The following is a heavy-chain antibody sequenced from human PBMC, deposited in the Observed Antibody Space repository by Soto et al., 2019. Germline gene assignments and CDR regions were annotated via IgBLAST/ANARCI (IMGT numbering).Heavy chain of an antibody. D-gene: IGHD6-19*01. CDR1: GYTFTNYA. J-gene: IGHJ4*02. CDR2: INAYNGKT. V-gene: IGHV1-3*01. CDR3: GKGGAVAGNTYFDS. Sequence: QVQLVQSGAEVKKPGASVKVSCKASGYTFTNYAIHWVRQGPGQRLEGMGWINAYNGKTNYSQKCQGRVTISTDTSASTDYMELSSRRSEDTAVYYCGKGGAVAGNTYFDSWGQGTLVTLSS.